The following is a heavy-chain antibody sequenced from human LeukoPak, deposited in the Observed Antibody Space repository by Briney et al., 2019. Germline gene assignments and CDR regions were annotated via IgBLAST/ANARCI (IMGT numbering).Heavy chain of an antibody. D-gene: IGHD2-15*01. V-gene: IGHV3-74*01. CDR1: GFTFSSYW. CDR3: ARAKVRWYFDY. CDR2: INSDGSST. J-gene: IGHJ4*02. Sequence: GGSLRLSCAASGFTFSSYWMHWVRQAPGKGLVWVSRINSDGSSTSYADSVKGRFTISRDNAKNTLYLQMNSLRAEDTAVYYCARAKVRWYFDYWGQGTLVTVSS.